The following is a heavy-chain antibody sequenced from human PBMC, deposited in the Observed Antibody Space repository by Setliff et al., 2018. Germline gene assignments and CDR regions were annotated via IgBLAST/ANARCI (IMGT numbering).Heavy chain of an antibody. CDR3: AREPHLRYCSGGSCYSLLMDV. D-gene: IGHD2-15*01. J-gene: IGHJ6*02. CDR1: GYTFTSYA. V-gene: IGHV1-3*01. CDR2: INAGNGNT. Sequence: ASVKVSCKASGYTFTSYAMHWVRQAPGQRLEWMGWINAGNGNTKYSQKFQGRVTITRDTSASTAYMELISLRSEDTAVYYCAREPHLRYCSGGSCYSLLMDVWGQGTTVTVSS.